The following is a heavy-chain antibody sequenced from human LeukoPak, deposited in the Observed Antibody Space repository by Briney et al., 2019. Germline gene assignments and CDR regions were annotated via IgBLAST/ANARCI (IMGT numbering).Heavy chain of an antibody. CDR1: GGSISSGGYS. Sequence: SETLSLTCAVSGGSISSGGYSWSWIRQPPGKGLEWIGYIYHSGSTYYNPSPKSRVTISVDKSKNQFSLKLSSVTAADTAVYYCAREYSYGSLNYWGQGTLVTVSS. V-gene: IGHV4-30-2*01. J-gene: IGHJ4*02. CDR3: AREYSYGSLNY. D-gene: IGHD5-18*01. CDR2: IYHSGST.